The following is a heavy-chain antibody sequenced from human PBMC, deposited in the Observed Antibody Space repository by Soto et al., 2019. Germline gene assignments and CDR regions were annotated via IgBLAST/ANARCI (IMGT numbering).Heavy chain of an antibody. CDR2: VYFRWRT. V-gene: IGHV4-59*01. CDR1: GVSTIDYY. D-gene: IGHD5-12*01. Sequence: SETLSLTCTFSGVSTIDYYWTWIRQPPGQGLEWLGYVYFRWRTNYNPSLKSRVAMSVDTSKSQFSLRLRSVTAADTAVYYCERSVCVRGDNYHFDYWGQGLLVTVSS. CDR3: ERSVCVRGDNYHFDY. J-gene: IGHJ4*02.